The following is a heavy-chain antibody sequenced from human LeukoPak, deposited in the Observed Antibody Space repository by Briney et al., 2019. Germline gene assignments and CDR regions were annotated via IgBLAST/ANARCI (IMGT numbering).Heavy chain of an antibody. J-gene: IGHJ3*02. CDR1: GFTFSSYG. Sequence: QPGRSLRLSCAASGFTFSSYGMHWVRQAPGKGLEWVAIIRYDGSNKYYTDSVKGRFTISRDNSKNTLYLQMNSLRAEDTAVYYCANGDLGITIFGVAFNAFDIWGQGTMVTVSS. D-gene: IGHD3-3*01. V-gene: IGHV3-30*02. CDR3: ANGDLGITIFGVAFNAFDI. CDR2: IRYDGSNK.